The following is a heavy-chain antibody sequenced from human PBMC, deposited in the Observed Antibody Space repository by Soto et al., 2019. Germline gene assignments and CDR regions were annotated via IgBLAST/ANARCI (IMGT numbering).Heavy chain of an antibody. CDR2: ISYDGSNK. J-gene: IGHJ1*01. V-gene: IGHV3-30-3*01. CDR3: ARGFDFWSGYPQAFQH. Sequence: PVGSLRLSCAASGFTFSSYAMHWVRQAPGKGLEWVAVISYDGSNKYYADSVKGRFTISRDNSKNTLYLQMNSLRAEDTAVYYCARGFDFWSGYPQAFQHWGQGTLVTVSS. D-gene: IGHD3-3*01. CDR1: GFTFSSYA.